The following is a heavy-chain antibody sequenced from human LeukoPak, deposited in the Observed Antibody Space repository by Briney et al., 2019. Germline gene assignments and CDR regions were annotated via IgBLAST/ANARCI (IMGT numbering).Heavy chain of an antibody. D-gene: IGHD2-15*01. CDR3: ARTEQGYCSGGSCYSAEYFQH. CDR1: GYTFTSYG. V-gene: IGHV1-18*01. J-gene: IGHJ1*01. Sequence: ASVKVSCKASGYTFTSYGISWVPQAPGQGLEGMGWISAYNGNTNSAQKLQGRVTMTTDTSTSTAYMELRSLRSDDTAVYYCARTEQGYCSGGSCYSAEYFQHWGQGTLVTVSS. CDR2: ISAYNGNT.